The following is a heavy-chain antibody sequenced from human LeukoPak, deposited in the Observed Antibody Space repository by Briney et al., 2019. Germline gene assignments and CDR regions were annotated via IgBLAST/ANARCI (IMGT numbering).Heavy chain of an antibody. CDR1: GYTFTGYY. J-gene: IGHJ4*02. Sequence: ASVKVSCKASGYTFTGYYMNWVRQAPGQGLEWMGWINPNSGGTNYAQKFQGRVTMTRDTSISTAYMELSRLRSDDTAVYYCARLTVAGNFFDYWGQGTLVTVSS. CDR2: INPNSGGT. D-gene: IGHD6-19*01. V-gene: IGHV1-2*02. CDR3: ARLTVAGNFFDY.